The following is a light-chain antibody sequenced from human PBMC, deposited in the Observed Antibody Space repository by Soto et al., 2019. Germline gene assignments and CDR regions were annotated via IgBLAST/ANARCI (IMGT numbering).Light chain of an antibody. J-gene: IGKJ1*01. CDR2: GAS. V-gene: IGKV3-20*01. CDR1: QSVSSN. Sequence: IVLTQSRAALSVSPGERATLSCRASQSVSSNLAWHQQRPGQAPRLLIYGASSRATGIPDRFSGSGSGTDFTLTISRLEPEDFAVYYCQQYGSSPWTFGQGTKVDIK. CDR3: QQYGSSPWT.